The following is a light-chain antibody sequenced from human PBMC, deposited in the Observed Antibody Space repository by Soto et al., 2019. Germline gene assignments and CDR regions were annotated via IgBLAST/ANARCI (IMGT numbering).Light chain of an antibody. CDR3: QQYGSSSTWT. V-gene: IGKV3-20*01. Sequence: EIVLTQSPGTLSLSPGERATLSCRASQSVSSAYIAWYQHKPGQPPTLLIYAASSRVTGIPDRFSGSGCGTDFTLTISRLEPEDFAVYYCQQYGSSSTWTFGQGTKVEIK. J-gene: IGKJ1*01. CDR2: AAS. CDR1: QSVSSAY.